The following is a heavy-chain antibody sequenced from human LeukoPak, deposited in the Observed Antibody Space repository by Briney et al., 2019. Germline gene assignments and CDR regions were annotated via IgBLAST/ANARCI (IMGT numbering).Heavy chain of an antibody. V-gene: IGHV3-23*01. J-gene: IGHJ4*02. D-gene: IGHD5-12*01. CDR2: ISGNGHST. CDR1: GFTFTTYA. CDR3: AKPGRDIPDPTYFDD. Sequence: PGGSLSLSCAASGFTFTTYAMSWVRQAPGKGLEWVSAISGNGHSTYYADSVKGRFTISRDNSKNTLYLQMNSLRAEDTAVYYCAKPGRDIPDPTYFDDWGQGTLVTVSS.